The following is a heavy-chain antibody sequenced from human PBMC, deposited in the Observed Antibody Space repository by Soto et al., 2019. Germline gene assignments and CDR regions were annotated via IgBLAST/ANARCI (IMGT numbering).Heavy chain of an antibody. J-gene: IGHJ4*02. D-gene: IGHD6-19*01. CDR2: IYYSGST. CDR3: ANGPQTRIAVAGGYFDY. CDR1: GGSISSSSYY. Sequence: QLQLQESGPGLVKPSETLSLTCTVSGGSISSSSYYWGWIRQPPGKGLEWIGSIYYSGSTYYNPSLKSRVTISGDTSKNQFSLKLSSVTAADTAVYYCANGPQTRIAVAGGYFDYWGQGTLVTVSS. V-gene: IGHV4-39*01.